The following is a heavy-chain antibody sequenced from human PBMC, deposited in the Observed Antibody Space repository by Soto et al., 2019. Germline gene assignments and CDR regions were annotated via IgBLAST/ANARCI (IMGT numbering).Heavy chain of an antibody. CDR1: GFTFISYS. Sequence: GGSLRLSCAASGFTFISYSMNWVRQAPGKGLEWVSYISSSSSTIYYADSVKGRFTISRDNAKNSLYLQMNSLRDEDTAVYYCARDRGVRRWLHPFDYWGQGTLVTVSS. CDR2: ISSSSSTI. J-gene: IGHJ4*02. CDR3: ARDRGVRRWLHPFDY. V-gene: IGHV3-48*02. D-gene: IGHD5-12*01.